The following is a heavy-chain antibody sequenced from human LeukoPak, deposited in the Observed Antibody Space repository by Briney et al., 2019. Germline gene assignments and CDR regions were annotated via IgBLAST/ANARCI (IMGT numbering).Heavy chain of an antibody. V-gene: IGHV3-64*01. CDR3: ARAWRGLLQPFDY. J-gene: IGHJ4*02. D-gene: IGHD5-24*01. CDR2: ITSNGGTT. Sequence: GGSLRLSCAASGFTFSSYAMHWVRQTPGRGLEYVSGITSNGGTTYYANSVKGRFTISRDNSKNTLYLQMGSLRAEDMALYYCARAWRGLLQPFDYWGQGTLVTVSS. CDR1: GFTFSSYA.